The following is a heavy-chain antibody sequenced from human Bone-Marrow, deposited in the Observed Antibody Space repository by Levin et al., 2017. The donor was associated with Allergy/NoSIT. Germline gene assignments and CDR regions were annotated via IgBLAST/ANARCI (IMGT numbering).Heavy chain of an antibody. D-gene: IGHD6-13*01. CDR3: ASFAAGSLYYGLDV. Sequence: PGGSLRLSCTDSRFTFNTYAMSWVRQAPGKGLEWVSAISGGAGRTHYADSVKGRFTISRDNSKNTLYLELSSLRAADTAVYYCASFAAGSLYYGLDVWGQGTTVTVSS. CDR1: RFTFNTYA. J-gene: IGHJ6*02. CDR2: ISGGAGRT. V-gene: IGHV3-23*01.